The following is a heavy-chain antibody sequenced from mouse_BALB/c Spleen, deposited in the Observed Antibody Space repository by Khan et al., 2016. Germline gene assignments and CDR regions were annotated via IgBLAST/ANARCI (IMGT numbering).Heavy chain of an antibody. D-gene: IGHD1-2*01. CDR2: INPDSSTI. CDR3: ARLHYYGRFAY. V-gene: IGHV4-1*02. CDR1: GFDFSRYW. J-gene: IGHJ3*01. Sequence: EVQLVESGGGLVQPGGSLKLSCAASGFDFSRYWMSWVRQAPGKGLEWIGEINPDSSTINYTPSLKDKFIISRDHAKNTLYLQMSKVRSEDTALYYCARLHYYGRFAYWGQGTLVTVSA.